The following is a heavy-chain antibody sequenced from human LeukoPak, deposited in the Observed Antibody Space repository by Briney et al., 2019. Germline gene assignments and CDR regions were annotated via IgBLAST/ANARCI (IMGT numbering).Heavy chain of an antibody. V-gene: IGHV1-69*06. Sequence: SVKVSCKASGVTFSSYAISWVRQAPGQGLEWMGGIIPIFGTANYAQKFQGRVTITADKSTSTAYMELSSLRSEDTAVYYCAREIVVVPAAIVGYFDYWGQGTLVTVSS. D-gene: IGHD2-2*01. CDR3: AREIVVVPAAIVGYFDY. J-gene: IGHJ4*02. CDR1: GVTFSSYA. CDR2: IIPIFGTA.